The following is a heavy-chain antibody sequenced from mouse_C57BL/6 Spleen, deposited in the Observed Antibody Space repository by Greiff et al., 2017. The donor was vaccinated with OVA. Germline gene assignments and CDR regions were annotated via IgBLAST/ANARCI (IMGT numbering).Heavy chain of an antibody. CDR3: ARRRDYDEAMDY. V-gene: IGHV5-9*01. J-gene: IGHJ4*01. D-gene: IGHD2-4*01. CDR2: ISGGGGNT. Sequence: EVKLMESGGGLVKPGGSLKLSCAASGFTFSSYTMSWVRQTPEKRLEWVATISGGGGNTYYPDSVKGRFTISRDNAKNTLYLQMSSLRSEDTALYYCARRRDYDEAMDYWGQGTSVTVSS. CDR1: GFTFSSYT.